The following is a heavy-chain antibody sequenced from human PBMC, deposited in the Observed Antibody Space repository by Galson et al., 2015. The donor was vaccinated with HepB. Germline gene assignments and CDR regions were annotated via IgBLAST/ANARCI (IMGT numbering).Heavy chain of an antibody. D-gene: IGHD4-17*01. CDR3: ARDRGRSDYGYYYGMDV. Sequence: LRLSCAASGFTFSYYTINWVRQAPGKGLEWVSSISGSSTYIYYTDSVWGRFPVSRDNSNDSLYLQMNSLRVEDTAVYYCARDRGRSDYGYYYGMDVWGQGTTVTVSS. CDR1: GFTFSYYT. J-gene: IGHJ6*02. V-gene: IGHV3-21*01. CDR2: ISGSSTYI.